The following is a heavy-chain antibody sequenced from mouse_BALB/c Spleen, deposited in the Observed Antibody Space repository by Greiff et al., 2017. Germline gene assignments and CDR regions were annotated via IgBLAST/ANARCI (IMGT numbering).Heavy chain of an antibody. Sequence: EVQLQQSGAELVRPGALVKLSCKASGFNIKDYYMHWVKQRPEQGLEWIGWIDPENGNTIYDPKFQGKASITADTSSNTAYLQLSSLTSEDTAVYYCARVGTVVRYFDVWGAGTTVTVSS. CDR1: GFNIKDYY. CDR2: IDPENGNT. CDR3: ARVGTVVRYFDV. V-gene: IGHV14-1*02. D-gene: IGHD1-1*01. J-gene: IGHJ1*01.